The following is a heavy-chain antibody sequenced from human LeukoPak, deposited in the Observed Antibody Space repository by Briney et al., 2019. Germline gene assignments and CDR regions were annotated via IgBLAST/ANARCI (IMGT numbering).Heavy chain of an antibody. V-gene: IGHV3-7*01. J-gene: IGHJ4*02. CDR1: GFTFSSYW. CDR2: IKQDGSNK. D-gene: IGHD2-15*01. CDR3: ARDRTRYCSGGSCYLGY. Sequence: GGSLRLSCAASGFTFSSYWMSWVRQAPGKGLEWVANIKQDGSNKYYADSVKGRFTISRDNSKNTLYLQMNSLRAEDTAVYYCARDRTRYCSGGSCYLGYWGQGTLVTVSS.